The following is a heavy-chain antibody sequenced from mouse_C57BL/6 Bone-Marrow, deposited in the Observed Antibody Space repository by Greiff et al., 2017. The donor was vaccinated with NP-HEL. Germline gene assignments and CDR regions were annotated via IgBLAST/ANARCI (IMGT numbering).Heavy chain of an antibody. CDR3: GSNYYNNDVDY. CDR1: GFTFSSYG. Sequence: DVKLVESGGDLVKPGGSLKLSCAASGFTFSSYGMSWVRQTPDKRLEWVATISSGGSYTYYPDSVKGRFTISRDTATNTLYLQMSSLKSEDTAMYYCGSNYYNNDVDYGGQGTTLTVSS. CDR2: ISSGGSYT. J-gene: IGHJ2*01. V-gene: IGHV5-6*02. D-gene: IGHD2-4*01.